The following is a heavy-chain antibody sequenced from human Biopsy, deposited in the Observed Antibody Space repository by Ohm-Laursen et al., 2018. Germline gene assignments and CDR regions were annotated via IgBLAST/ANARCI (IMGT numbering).Heavy chain of an antibody. D-gene: IGHD1-26*01. Sequence: TLSLTCTASGGSIGSFFWSWIRQPPGKGLEWIGYIYYSGSTNYNPSLRSRVTISVDRSKNQFSLELSSVTAADTAVYYCARVGVGAPSIDYFDSWGQGALVTVSS. V-gene: IGHV4-59*01. J-gene: IGHJ4*02. CDR2: IYYSGST. CDR3: ARVGVGAPSIDYFDS. CDR1: GGSIGSFF.